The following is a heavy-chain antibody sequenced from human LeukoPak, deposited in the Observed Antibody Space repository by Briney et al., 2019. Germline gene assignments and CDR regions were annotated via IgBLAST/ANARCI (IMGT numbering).Heavy chain of an antibody. CDR2: IDHSGST. Sequence: LETLSLTCAVYGGSFSGYYWSWIRQPPGKGLEWIGEIDHSGSTNYNPSLKSRVTISVDTSKNQFSLKLSSVTAADTAVYYCARGSSGGYGLDYWGQGTLVTVSS. CDR3: ARGSSGGYGLDY. V-gene: IGHV4-34*01. D-gene: IGHD5-18*01. J-gene: IGHJ4*02. CDR1: GGSFSGYY.